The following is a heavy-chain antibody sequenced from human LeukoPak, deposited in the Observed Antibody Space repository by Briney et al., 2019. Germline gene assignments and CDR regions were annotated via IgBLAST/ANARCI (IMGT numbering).Heavy chain of an antibody. CDR2: ISGSGHST. J-gene: IGHJ4*02. CDR1: GFTFSSYA. CDR3: AKSPRSDFWSGYGDY. Sequence: GGSLRLSCAASGFTFSSYAMSWVRQAPGKGLEWVSAISGSGHSTYYADSVKGRFTISRDNSKNTLSLQMNSLRAEDTAAYYCAKSPRSDFWSGYGDYWGQGTLVTVSS. V-gene: IGHV3-23*01. D-gene: IGHD3-3*01.